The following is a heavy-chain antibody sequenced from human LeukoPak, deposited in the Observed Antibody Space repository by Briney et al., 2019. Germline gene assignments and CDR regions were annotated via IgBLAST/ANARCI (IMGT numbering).Heavy chain of an antibody. CDR2: IYPGDSDT. Sequence: GESLKISCKGSGYSFTSYWTGWVRQMPGKGLEWMGIIYPGDSDTRYSPSFQGQVTISADKSISTAYLQWSSLKASDTAMYYCARRIAVAGEGYDYWGQGTLVTVSS. CDR1: GYSFTSYW. CDR3: ARRIAVAGEGYDY. D-gene: IGHD6-19*01. J-gene: IGHJ4*02. V-gene: IGHV5-51*01.